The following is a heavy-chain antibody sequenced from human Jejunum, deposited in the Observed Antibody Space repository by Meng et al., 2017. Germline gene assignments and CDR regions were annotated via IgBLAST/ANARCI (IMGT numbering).Heavy chain of an antibody. V-gene: IGHV4-4*07. Sequence: SETLSLTCTVSGGSISSSYWTWIRQPAGKGLEWIGRMYPSGTTNYNPSLNSRVTMSVDTSKNQFSLKLTSVTAADTAGYYCARQGADYALDFWGQGTRVTGSS. CDR2: MYPSGTT. J-gene: IGHJ4*02. CDR3: ARQGADYALDF. D-gene: IGHD4-17*01. CDR1: GGSISSSY.